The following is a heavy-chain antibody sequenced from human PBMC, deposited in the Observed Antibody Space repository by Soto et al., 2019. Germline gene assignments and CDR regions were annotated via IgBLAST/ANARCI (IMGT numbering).Heavy chain of an antibody. Sequence: PSETLSLTCTVSGGSISSSSYYWGWIRQPPGKGLEWIGSIYYSGSTYYNPSLKSRVTISVGTSKNQFSLKPSSVTAADTAVYYCARPAYSSSWYPHFDYWGQGTLVTVSS. CDR3: ARPAYSSSWYPHFDY. CDR1: GGSISSSSYY. V-gene: IGHV4-39*01. J-gene: IGHJ4*02. D-gene: IGHD6-13*01. CDR2: IYYSGST.